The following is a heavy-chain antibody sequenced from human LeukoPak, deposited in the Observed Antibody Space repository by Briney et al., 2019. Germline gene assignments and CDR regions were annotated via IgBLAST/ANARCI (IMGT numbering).Heavy chain of an antibody. J-gene: IGHJ3*02. V-gene: IGHV4-59*01. CDR3: ARSASSSSRSAFDI. CDR1: GGSISTYY. Sequence: SETLSLTCTVSGGSISTYYWSWIRQPPGKRLEWIGYIYYTGNTNYNPSLKSRITISVDTSKNQFSLKLSSVTAADTAFYYCARSASSSSRSAFDIWGQGTMVTVTS. D-gene: IGHD6-6*01. CDR2: IYYTGNT.